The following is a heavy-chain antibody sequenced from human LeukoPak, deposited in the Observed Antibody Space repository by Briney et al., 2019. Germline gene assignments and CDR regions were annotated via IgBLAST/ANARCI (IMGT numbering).Heavy chain of an antibody. V-gene: IGHV3-48*04. D-gene: IGHD7-27*01. CDR3: AKDLNWGGR. CDR2: ISSTSSTI. J-gene: IGHJ4*02. Sequence: GGSLRLSCAASGFTFSSYNMNWVRQAPGKGLEWVSYISSTSSTIYYADSVRGRFTISRDNAKNSLYLQMDSLRAEDTAVYYCAKDLNWGGRWGQGTLVTVSS. CDR1: GFTFSSYN.